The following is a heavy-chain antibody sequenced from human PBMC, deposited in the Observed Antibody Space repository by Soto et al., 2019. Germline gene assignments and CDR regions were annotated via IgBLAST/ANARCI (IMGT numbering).Heavy chain of an antibody. CDR2: IIPLFGTP. CDR1: GATFSTTG. V-gene: IGHV1-69*01. D-gene: IGHD2-21*02. J-gene: IGHJ5*01. CDR3: ARASPVICGGDPCYRLDSSFDS. Sequence: HVQLVQSGAEVRKPGSSLRVSCKSSGATFSTTGISWVQQAPGQGLEWMGGIIPLFGTPKYARKFQGRVSITADESTNTVYMELNSLRPDDAAVYYCARASPVICGGDPCYRLDSSFDSWWQGSLVFVSS.